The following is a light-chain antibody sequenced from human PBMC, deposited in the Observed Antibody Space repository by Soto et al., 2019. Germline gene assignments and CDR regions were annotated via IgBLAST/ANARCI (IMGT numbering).Light chain of an antibody. J-gene: IGKJ2*01. V-gene: IGKV1-39*01. CDR3: QQSYSTPCT. CDR2: AAS. CDR1: QSISSY. Sequence: DIQMTLSPSSLSASVGYSVTITCRASQSISSYLNWYQQKPGKAPKLLIYAASSLQSGVPSRFSGSGSGTDFTLTISSLQPEDFATYYCQQSYSTPCTFGQGTKLEIK.